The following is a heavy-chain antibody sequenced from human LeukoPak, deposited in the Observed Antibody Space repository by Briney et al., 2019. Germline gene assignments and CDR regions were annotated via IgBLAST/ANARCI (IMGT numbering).Heavy chain of an antibody. J-gene: IGHJ3*02. CDR1: GFTFSSYA. V-gene: IGHV3-23*01. D-gene: IGHD6-19*01. CDR3: AKIIAVAEDAFDI. Sequence: GGSLRLSCAASGFTFSSYAMSWVRQAPGKGPEWVSAISGSGGSTYYADSVKGRFTISRDNSKNTLYLQMNSLRAEDTAVYYCAKIIAVAEDAFDIWGQGTMVTVSS. CDR2: ISGSGGST.